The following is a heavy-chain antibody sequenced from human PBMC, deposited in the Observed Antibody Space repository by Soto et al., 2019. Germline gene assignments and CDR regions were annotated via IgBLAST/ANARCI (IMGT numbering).Heavy chain of an antibody. CDR3: ARHGGPSTPLRAFDI. CDR1: GGSISVFY. D-gene: IGHD3-16*01. CDR2: IFYSGST. J-gene: IGHJ3*02. Sequence: SETLSLTCTVPGGSISVFYRSWIRQPPGKGLEWIGYIFYSGSTNYNPSLKSRVTMSVDTSKNQFSLKLNSVTAADTAVYYCARHGGPSTPLRAFDIWGQGTMVTVSS. V-gene: IGHV4-59*08.